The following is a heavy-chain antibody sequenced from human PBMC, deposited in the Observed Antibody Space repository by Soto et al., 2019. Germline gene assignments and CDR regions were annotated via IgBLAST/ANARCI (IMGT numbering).Heavy chain of an antibody. J-gene: IGHJ6*02. D-gene: IGHD3-16*02. CDR1: GFTFSNYW. Sequence: EVQLVESGGGLVQPGGSLRLSCAASGFTFSNYWMHWVRQAPGKGLVWLSHINGDGINTTYADSVKGRFTISRDNAKNTLYLEMHSLRVEDTAVYFCARHLVRVSPFFFYYGLDVWGQGTTVIVSS. CDR3: ARHLVRVSPFFFYYGLDV. CDR2: INGDGINT. V-gene: IGHV3-74*01.